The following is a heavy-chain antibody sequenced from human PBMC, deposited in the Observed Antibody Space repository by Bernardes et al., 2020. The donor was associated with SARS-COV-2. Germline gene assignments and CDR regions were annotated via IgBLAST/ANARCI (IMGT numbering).Heavy chain of an antibody. CDR2: ISGSGGST. CDR1: GFTFSRNA. J-gene: IGHJ6*02. D-gene: IGHD1-1*01. Sequence: GGSLRLSCAASGFTFSRNAMTWVRQAPGKGLEWLSGISGSGGSTYYADSVKGRFTISRNNSKDTLYLEMNSLKAEDTATYYCAKCVQGSYAMDVWGQGTTVTVS. CDR3: AKCVQGSYAMDV. V-gene: IGHV3-23*01.